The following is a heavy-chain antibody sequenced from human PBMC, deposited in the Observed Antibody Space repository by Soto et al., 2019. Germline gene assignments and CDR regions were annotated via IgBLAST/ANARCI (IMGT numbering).Heavy chain of an antibody. J-gene: IGHJ5*02. V-gene: IGHV1-18*01. CDR3: ARDRGFLEWLEVNWFDP. D-gene: IGHD3-3*01. CDR2: ISAYNGNT. Sequence: QVQLVQSGAEVKKPGASVKVSCKASGYTFTSYGISWVRQAPGQGLEWMGWISAYNGNTNYAQKLQGRVTMTTDTSXSXXYMELRSLRSDDTAVYYCARDRGFLEWLEVNWFDPWGQGTLVTVSS. CDR1: GYTFTSYG.